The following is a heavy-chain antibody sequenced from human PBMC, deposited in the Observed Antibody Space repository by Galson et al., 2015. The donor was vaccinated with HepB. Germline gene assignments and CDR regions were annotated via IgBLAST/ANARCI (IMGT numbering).Heavy chain of an antibody. CDR1: GYTFEDYD. Sequence: SLKLSCAASGYTFEDYDMHWVRQVPGKGLEWVSGISWNSDFTGYADSVRGRFTISRDTARYSLYLQMNSLRTEDTALYYCAQDLSYYYGSGSYFVGMDVWGQGTTVTVSS. D-gene: IGHD3-10*01. V-gene: IGHV3-9*01. CDR3: AQDLSYYYGSGSYFVGMDV. CDR2: ISWNSDFT. J-gene: IGHJ6*02.